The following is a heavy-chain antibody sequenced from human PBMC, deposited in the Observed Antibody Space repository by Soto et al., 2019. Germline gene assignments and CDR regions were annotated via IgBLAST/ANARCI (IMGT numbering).Heavy chain of an antibody. Sequence: GGSLRLSCAASGFTFSSYAMSWVRQAPGKGLEWVSAISGSGGSTYYADSVKGRFTISRDNSKNTLYLQMNSLRAEDTAVYYCAKDLNYDSSGYYFDYWGQGTLVTVPS. J-gene: IGHJ4*02. D-gene: IGHD3-22*01. V-gene: IGHV3-23*01. CDR2: ISGSGGST. CDR3: AKDLNYDSSGYYFDY. CDR1: GFTFSSYA.